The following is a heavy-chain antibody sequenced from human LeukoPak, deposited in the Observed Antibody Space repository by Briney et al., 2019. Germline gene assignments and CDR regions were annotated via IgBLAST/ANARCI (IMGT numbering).Heavy chain of an antibody. V-gene: IGHV3-74*01. D-gene: IGHD2-2*01. J-gene: IGHJ4*02. CDR2: VNSDESLT. CDR1: GFTFMRHW. Sequence: GGSLRLSCAASGFTFMRHWMHWVRQAPGKGVVWVSRVNSDESLTVYADSVKGRFTMSRDNTKNTLYLQMNSLRAEDTAVYYCAKDLYPSATMPFDNCGQGTLVTVSS. CDR3: AKDLYPSATMPFDN.